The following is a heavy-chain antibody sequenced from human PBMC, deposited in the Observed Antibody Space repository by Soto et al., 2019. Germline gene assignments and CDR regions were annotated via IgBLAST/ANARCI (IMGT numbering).Heavy chain of an antibody. D-gene: IGHD3-16*01. CDR3: AKTPGVITVITSFDH. Sequence: GSLRLSCVASVFTFNKYALAWVRQAPGKGLEWVSAISGSGASTYDADSVKGRFTISRDNSNSTLYLQMNSLRAEDTAVYYCAKTPGVITVITSFDHWGQGTPVTVSS. V-gene: IGHV3-23*01. CDR1: VFTFNKYA. CDR2: ISGSGAST. J-gene: IGHJ4*02.